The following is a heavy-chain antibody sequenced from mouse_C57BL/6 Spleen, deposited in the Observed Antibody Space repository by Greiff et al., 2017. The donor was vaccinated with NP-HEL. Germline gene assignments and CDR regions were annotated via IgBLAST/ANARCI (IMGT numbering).Heavy chain of an antibody. CDR3: ARFDYYYGSSYRD. J-gene: IGHJ2*01. CDR1: GYTFTSYW. CDR2: IHPNSGST. V-gene: IGHV1-64*01. D-gene: IGHD1-1*01. Sequence: QVQLQQPGAELVKPGASVKLSCKASGYTFTSYWMHWVKQRPGQGLEWIGMIHPNSGSTNYNEKFKSKATLTVDKSSSTAYMQLSSLTSEDSAVYYCARFDYYYGSSYRDWGQGTTLTVSS.